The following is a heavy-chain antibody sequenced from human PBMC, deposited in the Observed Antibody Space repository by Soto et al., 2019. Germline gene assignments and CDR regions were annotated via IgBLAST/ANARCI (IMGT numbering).Heavy chain of an antibody. CDR2: IYSDGST. CDR3: ARDCSSTSCYTPHYGMDV. CDR1: GFSVSGNY. D-gene: IGHD2-2*02. Sequence: LRLSCAASGFSVSGNYMSWVRQAPGKGLEWVSVIYSDGSTYYADSVKGRFTISRDNSKNTLYLQMNSLRAEDTAVYYCARDCSSTSCYTPHYGMDVWGQGTTVTVSS. V-gene: IGHV3-53*01. J-gene: IGHJ6*02.